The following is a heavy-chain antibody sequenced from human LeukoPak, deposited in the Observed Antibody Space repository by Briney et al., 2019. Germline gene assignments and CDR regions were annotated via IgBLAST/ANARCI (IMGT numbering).Heavy chain of an antibody. Sequence: SETLSLTCTVSGGSISSGDYYWSWIRQPPGKGLEWIGYIYYSGSTYYNPSLKSRVTISVDTSKNQFSLKLSSVTAADTAVYYRARVQLLYAFDIWGQGTMVTVSS. CDR2: IYYSGST. CDR1: GGSISSGDYY. D-gene: IGHD2-2*01. CDR3: ARVQLLYAFDI. J-gene: IGHJ3*02. V-gene: IGHV4-30-4*01.